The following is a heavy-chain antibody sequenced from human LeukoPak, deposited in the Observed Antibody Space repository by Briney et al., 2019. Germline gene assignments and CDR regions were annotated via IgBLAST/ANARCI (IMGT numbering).Heavy chain of an antibody. Sequence: SLRLSCAASGFTFSSYAMSWVRQAPGKGLEWVSVISGVVVSTYYADPLKGRFTISRDNPKNTRYLRMNSLRAEDTAVYYCAKDLWAAAGTLGIAYWGQGSLVT. J-gene: IGHJ4*02. D-gene: IGHD6-13*01. CDR1: GFTFSSYA. V-gene: IGHV3-23*01. CDR2: ISGVVVST. CDR3: AKDLWAAAGTLGIAY.